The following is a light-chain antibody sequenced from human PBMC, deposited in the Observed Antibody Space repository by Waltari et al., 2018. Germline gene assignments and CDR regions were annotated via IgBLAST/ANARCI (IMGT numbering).Light chain of an antibody. CDR3: QQYDNFPLT. CDR1: QDIKNY. V-gene: IGKV1-33*01. CDR2: YAS. Sequence: DIQMTQSPSSLSASVGDRVTITCRASQDIKNYLSWYKQKPGKAPKRLIYYASSLESGVPSRFSGSGSGTDYTLTISSLQPEDIATYYCQQYDNFPLTFGGGTKVQIK. J-gene: IGKJ4*01.